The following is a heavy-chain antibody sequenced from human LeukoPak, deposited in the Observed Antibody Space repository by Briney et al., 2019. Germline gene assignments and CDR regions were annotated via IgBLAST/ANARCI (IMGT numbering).Heavy chain of an antibody. V-gene: IGHV3-53*01. CDR2: IYSGGST. CDR3: ASHLEMATIFDY. J-gene: IGHJ4*02. CDR1: GFTVSSNY. Sequence: GGSLRLSCAASGFTVSSNYMSWVRQAPGKGLEWVSVIYSGGSTYYADSVKGRFTISRDNSKNTLYLQTNSLRAEDTAVYYCASHLEMATIFDYWGQGTLVTVSS. D-gene: IGHD5-24*01.